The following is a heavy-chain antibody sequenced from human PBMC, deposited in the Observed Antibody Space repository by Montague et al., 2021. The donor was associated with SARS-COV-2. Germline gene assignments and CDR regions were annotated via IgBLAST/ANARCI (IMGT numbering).Heavy chain of an antibody. V-gene: IGHV4-39*01. CDR3: ARKEMKYSSIWSTGGNWFDP. CDR1: GGSISSSSYY. J-gene: IGHJ5*02. Sequence: SETLSLTCTVSGGSISSSSYYWGWIRQPPGKGLEWIGSIYYSVSTYYNPSLKSRVTISVDTSKNQFSLKLSSVTAADTAVYYCARKEMKYSSIWSTGGNWFDPWGQGTLVTVSS. CDR2: IYYSVST. D-gene: IGHD6-13*01.